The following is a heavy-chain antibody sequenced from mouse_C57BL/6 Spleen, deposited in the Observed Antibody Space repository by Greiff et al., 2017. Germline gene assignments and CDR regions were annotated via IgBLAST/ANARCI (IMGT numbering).Heavy chain of an antibody. Sequence: QVQLQQPGAELVMPGASVKLSCKASGYTFTSYWMHWVKQRPGQGLEWIGEIDPSDSYTNYNQKFKGKSTLTVDKSSSTAYMQLSRLQSEDSAVYYFSKRADYDEEGYYFDYWGQGTTLTVSS. CDR2: IDPSDSYT. CDR3: SKRADYDEEGYYFDY. J-gene: IGHJ2*01. D-gene: IGHD2-4*01. V-gene: IGHV1-69*01. CDR1: GYTFTSYW.